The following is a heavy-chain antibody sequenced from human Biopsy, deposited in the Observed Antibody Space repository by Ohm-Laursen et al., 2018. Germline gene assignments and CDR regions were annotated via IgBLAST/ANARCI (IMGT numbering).Heavy chain of an antibody. J-gene: IGHJ6*02. CDR2: INVYSNKK. V-gene: IGHV3-48*04. Sequence: SLRLSCAASGLSFSTYGMHWVRRAPGRGLEWVSYINVYSNKKYYADSVKGRFIVSRDNDKNSLYLQMNSLRAEDTAVYHCARSPGRDRMDVWGQGTTVIVSS. CDR3: ARSPGRDRMDV. CDR1: GLSFSTYG. D-gene: IGHD1-14*01.